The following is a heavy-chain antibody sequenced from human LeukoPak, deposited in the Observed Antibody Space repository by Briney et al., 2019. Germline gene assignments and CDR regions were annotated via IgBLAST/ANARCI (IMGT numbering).Heavy chain of an antibody. CDR1: GGSFSGYY. V-gene: IGHV4-34*01. CDR2: INHSGGT. D-gene: IGHD2-15*01. CDR3: ARGSSGGSCYRL. Sequence: SETLSLTCAVYGGSFSGYYWSWIRQPPGKXLEWIGEINHSGGTNYNPSLKRRVTISVDTSKNQFSLKLSSVTAADTAVYYCARGSSGGSCYRLWGQGTLVTVSS. J-gene: IGHJ4*02.